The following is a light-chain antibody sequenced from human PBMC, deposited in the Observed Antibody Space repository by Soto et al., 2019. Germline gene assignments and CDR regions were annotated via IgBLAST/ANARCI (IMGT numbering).Light chain of an antibody. CDR3: QQRTSWPET. J-gene: IGKJ2*01. Sequence: EIVMTQSPVTLSVSPGDRAALSCRASQSVSTNLAWYQQKPGQAPRLLIYDTSNRATGTPVRFSGSGSETDFTLTISSLEPEDFAVYYCQQRTSWPETFGQGTKVDIK. CDR2: DTS. V-gene: IGKV3-11*01. CDR1: QSVSTN.